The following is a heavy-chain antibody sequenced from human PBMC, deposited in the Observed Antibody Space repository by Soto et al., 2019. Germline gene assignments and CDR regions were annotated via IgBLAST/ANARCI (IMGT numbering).Heavy chain of an antibody. CDR2: IIPMSGRT. CDR3: ATIASAGTREYFQH. V-gene: IGHV1-69*06. CDR1: GGTFSSSA. D-gene: IGHD6-13*01. J-gene: IGHJ1*01. Sequence: SVKVSCKPSGGTFSSSAIFWARQAPGQGLECLGGIIPMSGRTTYAQKFQGRVTINADKPTSTVFIELSSLNSEDTAVYYCATIASAGTREYFQHWGQGTLVTVSS.